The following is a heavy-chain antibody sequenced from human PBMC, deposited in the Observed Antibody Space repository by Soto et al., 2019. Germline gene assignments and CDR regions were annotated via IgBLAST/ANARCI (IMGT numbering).Heavy chain of an antibody. CDR1: GFSFSSSA. Sequence: EVILLESGGHLVAPGESLRLSCVASGFSFSSSALTWVRQAPGKGLEWVADISGQGGTTYYADSVKGRFIISRDNSKKTLSLQMASLIVEDTAVYYCAKENDYSIIESNWFDAWGPGTLVTVSS. CDR3: AKENDYSIIESNWFDA. V-gene: IGHV3-23*01. J-gene: IGHJ5*02. D-gene: IGHD4-4*01. CDR2: ISGQGGTT.